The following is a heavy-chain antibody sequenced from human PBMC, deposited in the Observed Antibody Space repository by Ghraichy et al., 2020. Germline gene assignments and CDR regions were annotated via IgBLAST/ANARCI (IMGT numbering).Heavy chain of an antibody. V-gene: IGHV3-23*01. J-gene: IGHJ4*02. CDR2: ISGSGHKT. Sequence: GESLRLSCAASGFSFSDYAMNWVRQAPGKGLEWVAGISGSGHKTHFADSVKGRLIIYRDNSKNILYLQVNGLRAEDTALYYCAKGDDDSINDRYYFDYWGQGTLVTVSS. D-gene: IGHD3-22*01. CDR1: GFSFSDYA. CDR3: AKGDDDSINDRYYFDY.